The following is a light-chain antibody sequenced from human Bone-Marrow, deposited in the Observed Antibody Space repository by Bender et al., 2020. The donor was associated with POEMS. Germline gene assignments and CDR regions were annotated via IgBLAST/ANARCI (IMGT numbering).Light chain of an antibody. CDR3: QVWDSNLDQAT. Sequence: SYVLTQKPSELVAPGETARLTCGGDSIGSKSVHWYQQKAGQAPVVVVYDDSARPSGIPERFSGSNSGNTATLTISRVEDGDEADYHCQVWDSNLDQATFGGGTKLTVL. J-gene: IGLJ2*01. V-gene: IGLV3-21*02. CDR1: SIGSKS. CDR2: DDS.